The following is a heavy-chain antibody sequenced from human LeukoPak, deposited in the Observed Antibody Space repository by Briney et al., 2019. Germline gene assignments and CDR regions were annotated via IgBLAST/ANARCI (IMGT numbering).Heavy chain of an antibody. CDR2: ISYDGSNK. CDR3: ARGPKYYYDSSGYLPFDY. D-gene: IGHD3-22*01. CDR1: GFTFSSYA. Sequence: GRSLRLSCAASGFTFSSYAMHWVRQAPGKGLEWVAVISYDGSNKYYADSVKGRFTVSRDNSKNTLYLQMNSLRAEDTAVYYCARGPKYYYDSSGYLPFDYWGQGTLVTVSS. J-gene: IGHJ4*02. V-gene: IGHV3-30*01.